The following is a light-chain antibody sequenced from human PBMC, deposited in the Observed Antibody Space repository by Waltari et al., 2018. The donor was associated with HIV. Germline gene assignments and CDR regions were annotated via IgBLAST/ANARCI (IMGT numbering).Light chain of an antibody. V-gene: IGKV3-15*01. CDR2: GAT. CDR3: QQYNGLPQT. CDR1: QNVGAN. Sequence: EVVMTQSPDTLSVSPGERATLSCRASQNVGANLAWYQVRPGQAPSLLIYGATSRTTGFPARFSASGSGTEFTLTISSLQSEDFAIYYCQQYNGLPQTFGQGTRVDMK. J-gene: IGKJ1*01.